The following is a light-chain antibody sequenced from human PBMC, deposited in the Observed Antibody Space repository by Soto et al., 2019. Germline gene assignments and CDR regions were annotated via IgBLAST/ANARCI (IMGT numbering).Light chain of an antibody. V-gene: IGKV3-20*01. CDR2: GAS. CDR3: QNLGD. CDR1: QSVNSNY. Sequence: IVLTQSPGTLSLSPGDRATLSCRASQSVNSNYLAWYQQKPGQAPRLLISGASRRATGIPDRFSGSGSGTDFTLTISRLEPEDFAVYYCQNLGDFDQGTKVEIK. J-gene: IGKJ1*01.